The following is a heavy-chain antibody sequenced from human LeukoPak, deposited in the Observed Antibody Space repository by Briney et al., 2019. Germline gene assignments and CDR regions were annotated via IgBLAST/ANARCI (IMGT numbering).Heavy chain of an antibody. CDR2: ISAYNGNT. V-gene: IGHV1-18*01. CDR1: GYTFTSYG. J-gene: IGHJ3*02. Sequence: ASVKVSCKAPGYTFTSYGISWVRQAPGQGLEWMGWISAYNGNTNYAQKLQGRVTMTTDTSTSTAYMELRSLRSDDTAVYYCIRGAYCGGDCWRGAFDIWGQGTMVTVSS. D-gene: IGHD2-21*02. CDR3: IRGAYCGGDCWRGAFDI.